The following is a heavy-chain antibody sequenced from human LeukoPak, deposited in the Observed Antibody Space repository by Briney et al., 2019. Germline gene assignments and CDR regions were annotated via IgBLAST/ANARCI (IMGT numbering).Heavy chain of an antibody. CDR1: GYTFTSYY. D-gene: IGHD2-15*01. CDR2: INPSGGST. CDR3: ARIYCSGGSCYSPGDAFDI. Sequence: GASVKVSCKASGYTFTSYYRHWVRQAPGQGPEWMGIINPSGGSTSYAQKFQGRVTMTRDTSTSTVYMELSSLRSEDTAVYYCARIYCSGGSCYSPGDAFDIWGQGTMVTVSS. V-gene: IGHV1-46*01. J-gene: IGHJ3*02.